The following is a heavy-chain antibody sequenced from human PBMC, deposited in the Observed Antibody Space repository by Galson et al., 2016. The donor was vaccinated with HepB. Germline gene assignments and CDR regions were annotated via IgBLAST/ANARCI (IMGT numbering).Heavy chain of an antibody. J-gene: IGHJ3*01. Sequence: ETLSLTCIVSGTSIGXSYWAXIRQXXERGXXWIXXTYYSGXRNYNPSLKSRVAMSMNTSANEFXLKLXSVTPADTARYYCARVTGTWNAGGGLDVWGKGTVVIFSS. D-gene: IGHD1-1*01. CDR3: ARVTGTWNAGGGLDV. CDR1: GTSIGXSY. CDR2: TYYSGXR. V-gene: IGHV4-59*12.